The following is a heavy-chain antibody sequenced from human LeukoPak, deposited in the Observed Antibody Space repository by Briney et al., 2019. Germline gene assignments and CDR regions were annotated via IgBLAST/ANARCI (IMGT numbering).Heavy chain of an antibody. CDR2: ISGTTISTI. CDR3: ARAPPRGNDVTVGLYSYMDV. Sequence: GGSLRLSCAASGITFSSSTMTWVRQAPGKGLEWVSYISGTTISTIYYADSVKGRFTISRDNAKNSVYLQMNSLRAEDTAVYYCARAPPRGNDVTVGLYSYMDVWGKGTTVTVSS. D-gene: IGHD4-23*01. J-gene: IGHJ6*03. V-gene: IGHV3-48*01. CDR1: GITFSSST.